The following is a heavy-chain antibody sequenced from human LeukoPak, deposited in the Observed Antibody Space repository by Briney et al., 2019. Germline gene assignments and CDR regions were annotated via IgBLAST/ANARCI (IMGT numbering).Heavy chain of an antibody. V-gene: IGHV3-23*01. CDR2: FSGSGGST. CDR3: AKDGRAYYYYYMDV. J-gene: IGHJ6*03. CDR1: GFSFSSYA. D-gene: IGHD3/OR15-3a*01. Sequence: GGSLRLSCAASGFSFSSYAMSWVRQAPGKGLEWVSAFSGSGGSTYYADSVKGRFTISRDNSKNTLYLQMNSLRAEDTAVYYCAKDGRAYYYYYMDVWGKGTTVTVSS.